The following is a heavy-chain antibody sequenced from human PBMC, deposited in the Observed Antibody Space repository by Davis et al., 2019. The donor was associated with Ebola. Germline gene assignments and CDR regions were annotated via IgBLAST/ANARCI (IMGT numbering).Heavy chain of an antibody. CDR1: GFTFSDYY. CDR3: ARVSIVATTHYYYYGMDV. V-gene: IGHV3-11*01. Sequence: GESLKISCAASGFTFSDYYLRWIRQAPGQGLERGSSIRRTGTTIYYAASVKGRFTISRDNVTNSLYLQKNSLRAEDTAVYYCARVSIVATTHYYYYGMDVWGQGTTVTVSS. CDR2: IRRTGTTI. D-gene: IGHD5-12*01. J-gene: IGHJ6*02.